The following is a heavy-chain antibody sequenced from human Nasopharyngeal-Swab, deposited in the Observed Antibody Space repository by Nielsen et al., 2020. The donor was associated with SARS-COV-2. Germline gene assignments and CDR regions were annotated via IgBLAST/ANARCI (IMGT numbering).Heavy chain of an antibody. Sequence: ASVKVSCKASGYSITGYYLHWVRQAPGQGLEWMGRINPINGGTYYAQKFRGRVTISRETSITTVQMELSRLRSYETALYYCARDRTDCSDSRCQVPDYYYYMDVWGKGTTVTVSS. V-gene: IGHV1-2*06. CDR3: ARDRTDCSDSRCQVPDYYYYMDV. CDR1: GYSITGYY. J-gene: IGHJ6*03. D-gene: IGHD2-15*01. CDR2: INPINGGT.